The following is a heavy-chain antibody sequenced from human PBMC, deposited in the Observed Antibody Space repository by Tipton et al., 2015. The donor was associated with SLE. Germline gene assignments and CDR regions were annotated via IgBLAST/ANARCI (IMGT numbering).Heavy chain of an antibody. CDR2: IYHSGST. CDR1: GYSISSGYY. Sequence: TLSLTCTVSGYSISSGYYWGWIRQPPGKGLEWIGSIYHSGSTYYNPSLKSRVTISVDTSKNRFSLKLSSVTAADTAVYYCARDLKGLGTYNWFDPWGQGTLVTVSS. J-gene: IGHJ5*02. CDR3: ARDLKGLGTYNWFDP. V-gene: IGHV4-38-2*02. D-gene: IGHD7-27*01.